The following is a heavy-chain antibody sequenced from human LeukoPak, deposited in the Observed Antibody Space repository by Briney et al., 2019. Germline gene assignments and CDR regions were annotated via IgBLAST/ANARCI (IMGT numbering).Heavy chain of an antibody. CDR1: GFTFSSYG. CDR3: AKDPGIAVAGYFDY. J-gene: IGHJ4*02. D-gene: IGHD6-19*01. CDR2: IRYDGSNK. Sequence: GGSLRLSCAASGFTFSSYGMHWVRQAPGKGLEWVAFIRYDGSNKYYADSVKGRFTISRDNSKNTLYLQMNSLRAEDTAVYYCAKDPGIAVAGYFDYWGQGTLVTVSS. V-gene: IGHV3-30*02.